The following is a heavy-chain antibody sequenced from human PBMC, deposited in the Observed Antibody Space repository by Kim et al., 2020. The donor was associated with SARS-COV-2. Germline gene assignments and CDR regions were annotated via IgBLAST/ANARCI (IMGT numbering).Heavy chain of an antibody. Sequence: SETLSLTCTVSGGSISSGNYYWSWIRQPAGKGLEWIGRIYTSGSTNYNPSLKSRVTISVDTSKNQFSLKLSSVTAADTAVYYCATHVVVTAPNTFDIWGQGTMVTVSS. V-gene: IGHV4-61*02. J-gene: IGHJ3*02. D-gene: IGHD2-21*02. CDR1: GGSISSGNYY. CDR3: ATHVVVTAPNTFDI. CDR2: IYTSGST.